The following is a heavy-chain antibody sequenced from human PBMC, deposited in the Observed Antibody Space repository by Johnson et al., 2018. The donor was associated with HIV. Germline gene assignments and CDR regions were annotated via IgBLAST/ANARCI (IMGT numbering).Heavy chain of an antibody. D-gene: IGHD6-13*01. J-gene: IGHJ3*02. CDR1: GFTFSNFA. CDR3: ARGHSPDAFDI. V-gene: IGHV3-48*03. CDR2: ISSSGSTI. Sequence: VQLVESGGGVVQPGRSLRLSCAASGFTFSNFAMHWVRQAPGKGLEWVSYISSSGSTIYYADSVKGRFTISRDNAKNSLYLQMNSLRAEDTAVYYCARGHSPDAFDIWGQGTMVTVSS.